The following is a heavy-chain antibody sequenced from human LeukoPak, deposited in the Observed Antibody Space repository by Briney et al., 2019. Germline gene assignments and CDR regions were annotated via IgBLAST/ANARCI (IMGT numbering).Heavy chain of an antibody. CDR3: ARGKYYYDSSGFHPDAFDI. CDR2: IYHSGST. Sequence: SQTLSLTCAVSGGSISSGGYSWSWIRQPPGKGLEWIGYIYHSGSTYYNPSLKSRVTISVDRSKNQFSLKLSSVTAADTAVYYCARGKYYYDSSGFHPDAFDIWGQGTMVTVSS. D-gene: IGHD3-22*01. CDR1: GGSISSGGYS. J-gene: IGHJ3*02. V-gene: IGHV4-30-2*01.